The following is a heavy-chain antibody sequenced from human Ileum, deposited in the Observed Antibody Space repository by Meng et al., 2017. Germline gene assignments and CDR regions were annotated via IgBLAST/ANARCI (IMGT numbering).Heavy chain of an antibody. CDR1: GGSFSSDNYY. D-gene: IGHD3-10*01. J-gene: IGHJ4*02. V-gene: IGHV4-30-4*01. CDR2: TYYNGSP. Sequence: QVQLQESGPGLGNPSQTLSRTCSVAGGSFSSDNYYWTWIRQTPGKGLEWIGLTYYNGSPFYNPSLRSRVTISVDTSKDQFSLKLTSVTAADTAVYYCARERRHYYGSGSFDYWGQGILVTVSS. CDR3: ARERRHYYGSGSFDY.